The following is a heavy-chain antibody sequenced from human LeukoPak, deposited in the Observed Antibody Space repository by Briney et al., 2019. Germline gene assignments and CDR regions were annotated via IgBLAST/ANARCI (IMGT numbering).Heavy chain of an antibody. CDR3: ARGRVAGTD. Sequence: PSETLSLTCAVYGGSFSGYYWSGIPQPPGKGLEWIGEINHSGSTNYNPSLKRRVTISVDTSKNQYSLKLSSVTAADTAVYYCARGRVAGTDWGQGTLVTVSS. V-gene: IGHV4-34*01. CDR2: INHSGST. J-gene: IGHJ4*02. D-gene: IGHD6-19*01. CDR1: GGSFSGYY.